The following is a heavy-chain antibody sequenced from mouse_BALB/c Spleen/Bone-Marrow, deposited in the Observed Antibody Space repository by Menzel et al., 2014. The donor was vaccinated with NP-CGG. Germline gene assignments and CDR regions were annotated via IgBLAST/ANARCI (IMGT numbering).Heavy chain of an antibody. J-gene: IGHJ2*01. D-gene: IGHD1-1*01. Sequence: EVQRVESGPDLVKPSQSLSLTCTVTGYSITSGYGWHWIRRFPGNKLDLMGYIHFTGYTDYNPSLKSRISITRDTSKNQFFLQLNSVTTEDTATYYCVRETRVVADFDYWGQGTTLTVSS. V-gene: IGHV3-1*02. CDR3: VRETRVVADFDY. CDR1: GYSITSGYG. CDR2: IHFTGYT.